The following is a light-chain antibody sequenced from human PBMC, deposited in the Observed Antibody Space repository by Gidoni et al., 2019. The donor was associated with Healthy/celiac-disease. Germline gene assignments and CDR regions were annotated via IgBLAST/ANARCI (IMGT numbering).Light chain of an antibody. Sequence: QSVLTQPSSVSGAPGHKITIACTGSSSNIGAGYDVHWYQQLPKTAPKLLLSGNSNLPSGVPDRFSGSKSGTSASLAITGLQAEDEADYYCQAYDNSLSGWRKFGGGTKLXV. CDR2: GNS. V-gene: IGLV1-40*01. J-gene: IGLJ3*02. CDR1: SSNIGAGYD. CDR3: QAYDNSLSGWRK.